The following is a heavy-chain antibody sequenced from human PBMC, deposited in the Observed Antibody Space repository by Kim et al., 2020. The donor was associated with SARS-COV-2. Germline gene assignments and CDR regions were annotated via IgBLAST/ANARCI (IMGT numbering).Heavy chain of an antibody. CDR1: GGSISSGGYY. J-gene: IGHJ5*02. Sequence: SETLSLTCTVSGGSISSGGYYWSWIRQHPGKGLEWIGYINYSGSTYYNPSLKSRVTISVDTSKNQFSLKLSSVTAADTAVYYCARAQYYDFSGAFDPWGQGTLVTVSS. CDR2: INYSGST. V-gene: IGHV4-31*03. CDR3: ARAQYYDFSGAFDP. D-gene: IGHD3-3*01.